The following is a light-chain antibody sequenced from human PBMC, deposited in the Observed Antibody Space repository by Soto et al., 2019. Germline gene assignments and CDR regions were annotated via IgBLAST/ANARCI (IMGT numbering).Light chain of an antibody. CDR3: QHYLNYPIT. J-gene: IGKJ5*01. V-gene: IGKV1-9*01. CDR2: AAS. Sequence: DIQLTQSPSFLSASVGDRVTITCRASQGISSYLAWYQQKPGEAPKLLIYAASTLQSGVPSRFSGSGSRTDFTLTITHLQSEDFATYYCQHYLNYPITFGQGTRLEIK. CDR1: QGISSY.